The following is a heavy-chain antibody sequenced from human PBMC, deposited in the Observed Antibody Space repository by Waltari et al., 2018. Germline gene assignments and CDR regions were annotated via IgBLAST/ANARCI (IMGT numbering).Heavy chain of an antibody. D-gene: IGHD2-15*01. V-gene: IGHV1-69*01. J-gene: IGHJ6*02. CDR2: IIPMYGAS. Sequence: QVQLVQSGAEVKKPGSSVKVSCKASGGTFSTHAINWVRQAPGQGLEWMGGIIPMYGASNYAQKFQGRVTITADESTSTVYVELTGLRSEDTAVYYCARDGRYCSGGSCYSFHYYGMDVWGQGTTVTVSS. CDR3: ARDGRYCSGGSCYSFHYYGMDV. CDR1: GGTFSTHA.